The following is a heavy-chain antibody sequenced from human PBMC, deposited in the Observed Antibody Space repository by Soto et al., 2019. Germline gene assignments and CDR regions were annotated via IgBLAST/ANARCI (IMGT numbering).Heavy chain of an antibody. CDR2: ISYDGGNE. D-gene: IGHD1-26*01. J-gene: IGHJ4*02. CDR3: AKDRYSGTYPTDFDY. CDR1: EFTFSSYG. V-gene: IGHV3-30*18. Sequence: SWGSLRLTCAGSEFTFSSYGIHWVRQAPGKGLEWVALISYDGGNEKYTESVKDRFTISRDDSHNVAYLQMSSLRTEDTAMYDCAKDRYSGTYPTDFDYWGQGSLVTAPQ.